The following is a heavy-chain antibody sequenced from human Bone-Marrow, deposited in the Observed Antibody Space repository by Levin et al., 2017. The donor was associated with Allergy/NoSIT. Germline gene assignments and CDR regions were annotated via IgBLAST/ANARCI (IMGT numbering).Heavy chain of an antibody. J-gene: IGHJ4*02. CDR1: GFSLTTHA. CDR3: AREKWDYEDQGGQDS. Sequence: QAGGSLRLSCAASGFSLTTHAMHWVRQAPGKGLEWVAVISNDGSKEYYADSVNGRFTISRVNSRNTLYLQMNSLRAEDTAVYYCAREKWDYEDQGGQDSWGQGTLVTVSS. CDR2: ISNDGSKE. D-gene: IGHD1-26*01. V-gene: IGHV3-30*04.